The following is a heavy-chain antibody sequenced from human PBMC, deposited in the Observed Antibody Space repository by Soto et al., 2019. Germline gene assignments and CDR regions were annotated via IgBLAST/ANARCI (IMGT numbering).Heavy chain of an antibody. J-gene: IGHJ4*02. CDR1: GFTFSSYA. Sequence: VQLLESGGGLVQPGGSLRLSCAASGFTFSSYAMSWVRQAPGKGLEWVSAISGSGGSTYYADSVKGRFTVSRDNSRNTLYLQMSSLRADDTAVYYCAKQVGSSGFYEDYWGQGTLVTVSS. CDR2: ISGSGGST. CDR3: AKQVGSSGFYEDY. D-gene: IGHD6-19*01. V-gene: IGHV3-23*01.